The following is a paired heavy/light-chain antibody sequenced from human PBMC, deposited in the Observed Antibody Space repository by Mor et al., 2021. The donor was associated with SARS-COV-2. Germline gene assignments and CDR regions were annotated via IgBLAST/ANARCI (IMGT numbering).Heavy chain of an antibody. CDR3: ARVGVMSSWSSHDYYYGMDV. V-gene: IGHV1-3*04. J-gene: IGHJ6*02. CDR2: INTGNGNT. D-gene: IGHD6-13*01. CDR1: GYSFSSYA. Sequence: QVQLVQSGAEVKKPGASVKVSCKASGYSFSSYAMHWVRQAPGQMLEWMGWINTGNGNTEYSQKFQGRVTIIRDTSASIASMELSSLRSEDTAVYYCARVGVMSSWSSHDYYYGMDVWGQGTTVTVSS.
Light chain of an antibody. CDR2: AAS. CDR3: QQSYSTPLT. Sequence: DIQMTQSPSSLSASVGDRVTITCRASQSINNYLTWYQQKPGKAPKLLIYAASTLQSGVSSGFSGSGSGTDFTLTISSLQPEDFATYYCQQSYSTPLTFGGGTKVEIK. V-gene: IGKV1-39*01. J-gene: IGKJ4*01. CDR1: QSINNY.